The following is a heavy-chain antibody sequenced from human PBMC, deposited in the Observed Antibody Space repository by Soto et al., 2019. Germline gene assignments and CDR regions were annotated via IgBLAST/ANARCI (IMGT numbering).Heavy chain of an antibody. V-gene: IGHV3-30*18. J-gene: IGHJ5*02. CDR3: AKGYRGGYSRVWRAMEA. CDR1: GFSLGSFG. CDR2: ISFDGLRT. D-gene: IGHD3-22*01. Sequence: QVQLVESGGGVVQPGRSLRLSCAGSGFSLGSFGMHWVRQAPGMGLEWVGVISFDGLRTDYADSVKGRFTIARDTSQNTMELHRSSLSVKDTAVYYCAKGYRGGYSRVWRAMEAWGQGTLVTVSA.